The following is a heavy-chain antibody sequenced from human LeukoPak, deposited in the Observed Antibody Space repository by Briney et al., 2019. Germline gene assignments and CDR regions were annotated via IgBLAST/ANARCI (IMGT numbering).Heavy chain of an antibody. CDR1: GFTFSSYE. D-gene: IGHD2-2*01. V-gene: IGHV3-48*03. J-gene: IGHJ6*02. CDR3: ASVPSPPAASWGEALYYYYGMDV. CDR2: ISSSGSTI. Sequence: GGSLRLSCAASGFTFSSYEMNWVRQAPGKGLEWVSYISSSGSTIYYADSVKGRFTISRDNAKNSLYLQMNSLRAEDTAVYYCASVPSPPAASWGEALYYYYGMDVWGQGTTVTVSS.